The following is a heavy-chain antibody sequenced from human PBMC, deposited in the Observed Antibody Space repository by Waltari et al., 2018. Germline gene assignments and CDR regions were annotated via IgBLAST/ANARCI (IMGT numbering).Heavy chain of an antibody. CDR2: INSDGSST. Sequence: EVQLVESGGGLVQPGGSLRLSCAASGFTFSSYWMHWVRQAPGKGLVWVSRINSDGSSTSYADSVKGRFTISRDNAKNTLYLQMNSLRAEDTAVYYCARVRYDFWSGYYRRGWFDPWGQGTLVTVSS. J-gene: IGHJ5*02. CDR1: GFTFSSYW. CDR3: ARVRYDFWSGYYRRGWFDP. V-gene: IGHV3-74*01. D-gene: IGHD3-3*01.